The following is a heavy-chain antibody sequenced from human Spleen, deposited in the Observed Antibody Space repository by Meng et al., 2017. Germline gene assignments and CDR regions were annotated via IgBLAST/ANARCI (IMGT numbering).Heavy chain of an antibody. CDR2: ITTSGSTI. J-gene: IGHJ4*02. D-gene: IGHD5-24*01. CDR3: VRGGRDGYNYFSY. Sequence: GESLKISCAASGFTFSSYEMNWVRQAPGKGLEWVSYITTSGSTIYYADSVKGRVTISRDNAKNSLYLQMNSLRAEDTAVYYCVRGGRDGYNYFSYWGQGTLVTVSS. CDR1: GFTFSSYE. V-gene: IGHV3-48*03.